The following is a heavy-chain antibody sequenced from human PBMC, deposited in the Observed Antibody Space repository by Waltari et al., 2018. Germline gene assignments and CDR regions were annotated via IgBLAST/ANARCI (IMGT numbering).Heavy chain of an antibody. CDR2: KSYGGNNR. CDR1: GFTFSTYG. J-gene: IGHJ4*02. V-gene: IGHV3-30*18. D-gene: IGHD6-19*01. CDR3: AKDSSSGYYYFDY. Sequence: QVQLVESGGGVVHPGRSLRLSCAASGFTFSTYGMHWVRQAPGKGLGGVAVKSYGGNNRYYADSVKGRFTISRDNARNTLYLQMNSLRAEDTAVYYCAKDSSSGYYYFDYWGQGILVTVSS.